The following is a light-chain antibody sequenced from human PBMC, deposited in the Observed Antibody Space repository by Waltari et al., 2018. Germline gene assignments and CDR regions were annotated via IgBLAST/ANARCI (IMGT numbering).Light chain of an antibody. CDR2: AAS. Sequence: IQMTQSPSSLSASVGDRVTLTCRASQSISSYLNLYQQKPGKSPKLLIYAASSLQSGVPSRFSGSGSGTDFTLTISSLQPEDFATYYCQQSYSTPRTFGQGTKVEIK. J-gene: IGKJ1*01. V-gene: IGKV1-39*01. CDR3: QQSYSTPRT. CDR1: QSISSY.